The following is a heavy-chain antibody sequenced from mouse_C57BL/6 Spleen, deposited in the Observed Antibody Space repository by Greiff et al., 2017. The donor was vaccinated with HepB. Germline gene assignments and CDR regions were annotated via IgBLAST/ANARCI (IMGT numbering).Heavy chain of an antibody. D-gene: IGHD1-1*01. CDR3: ARNYHYYGSRGWYFDV. CDR2: IWTGGGT. CDR1: GFSLTSYA. J-gene: IGHJ1*03. Sequence: VMLVESGPGLVAPSQSLSITCTVSGFSLTSYAISWVRQPPGKGLEWLGVIWTGGGTNYNSALKSRLSISKDNSKSQVFLKMNSLQTDDTARYYCARNYHYYGSRGWYFDVWGTGTTVTVSS. V-gene: IGHV2-9-1*01.